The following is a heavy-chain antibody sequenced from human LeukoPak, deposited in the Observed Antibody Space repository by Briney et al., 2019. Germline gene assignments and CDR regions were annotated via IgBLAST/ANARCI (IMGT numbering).Heavy chain of an antibody. CDR2: IYSGGST. Sequence: GGSLRLSCAASGFTVSSNYMSWVRQAPGKGLEWVSVIYSGGSTYYADSVKGRFTISRDNSKNTLYLQMNSLRAEDTAVYYCAKAGGNKWFGAKVFEDYWGQGTLVTVSS. J-gene: IGHJ4*02. CDR3: AKAGGNKWFGAKVFEDY. CDR1: GFTVSSNY. V-gene: IGHV3-53*01. D-gene: IGHD3-10*01.